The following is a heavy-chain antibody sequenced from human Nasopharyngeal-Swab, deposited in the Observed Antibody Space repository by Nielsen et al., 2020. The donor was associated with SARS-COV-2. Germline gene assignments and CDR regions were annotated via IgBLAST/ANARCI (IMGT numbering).Heavy chain of an antibody. CDR1: GFTFSSYA. CDR3: ASRRSPTYYDSSAIYYYYGMDV. J-gene: IGHJ6*02. V-gene: IGHV3-23*01. CDR2: ISGSGGST. Sequence: GESLKISCAASGFTFSSYAMSWVRQAPGKGLEWVSAISGSGGSTYYADSVKGRFTISRHNSKNTLYLQMNSLRAEDTAVYYCASRRSPTYYDSSAIYYYYGMDVWGQGTTVTVSS. D-gene: IGHD3-22*01.